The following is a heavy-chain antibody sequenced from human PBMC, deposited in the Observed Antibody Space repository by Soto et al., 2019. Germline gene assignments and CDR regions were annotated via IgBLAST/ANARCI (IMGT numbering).Heavy chain of an antibody. CDR3: ARERIGDPPEDY. CDR2: IWYDGSNK. V-gene: IGHV3-33*01. D-gene: IGHD3-3*01. CDR1: GFIFSNYG. J-gene: IGHJ4*02. Sequence: QVQLVESGGGVVQPGRSLRLSCAASGFIFSNYGMHWVRQAPGKGLEWVAVIWYDGSNKYYADSVKGRFSISRDNSKNTLYLQMNSLRAEDTAVYYCARERIGDPPEDYWGQGTLVTVSS.